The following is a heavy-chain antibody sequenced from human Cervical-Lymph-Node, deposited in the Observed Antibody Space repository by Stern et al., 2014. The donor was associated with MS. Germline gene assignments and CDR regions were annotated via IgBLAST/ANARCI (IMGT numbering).Heavy chain of an antibody. D-gene: IGHD6-19*01. CDR3: AKDRGSGWSLDN. J-gene: IGHJ4*02. Sequence: QVQLVQSGGGVVQPGRSLRLSCAGSGFTFSTYGMHWVRQAPGKGLEWAALISHDGSKKYYVDSVKGRFTISRDNSKNTMYVHMNSLRDEDTAVYYCAKDRGSGWSLDNWGQGTLVIVSS. V-gene: IGHV3-30*18. CDR2: ISHDGSKK. CDR1: GFTFSTYG.